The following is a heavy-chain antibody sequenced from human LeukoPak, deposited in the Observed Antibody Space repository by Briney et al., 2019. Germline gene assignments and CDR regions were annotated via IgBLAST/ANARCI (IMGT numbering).Heavy chain of an antibody. J-gene: IGHJ3*02. CDR2: ISYDGSNK. Sequence: GGSLRLSCAASGFTFSIYAMHWVRQAPGKGLGWVAVISYDGSNKYQADSVKGRYTISRDNSKNTLYLQMNSLRAEDTAVYYCARDCERLVVDYAFDIWGQGTMVTVSS. CDR3: ARDCERLVVDYAFDI. D-gene: IGHD2-15*01. CDR1: GFTFSIYA. V-gene: IGHV3-30*04.